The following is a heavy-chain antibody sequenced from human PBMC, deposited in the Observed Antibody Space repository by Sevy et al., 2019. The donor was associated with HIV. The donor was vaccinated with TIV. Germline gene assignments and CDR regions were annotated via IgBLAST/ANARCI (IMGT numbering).Heavy chain of an antibody. CDR2: ISGSGGST. V-gene: IGHV3-23*01. CDR1: GFTFSSYA. J-gene: IGHJ4*02. Sequence: GGSLRLSCAASGFTFSSYAMNWVRQAPGKGLEWVSAISGSGGSTYYADSVKGRFTISRDNSKNTLYLQMNSLRAEDTAVYYCANSPLRCSGGSCYGTDYWGQGTLVTVSS. CDR3: ANSPLRCSGGSCYGTDY. D-gene: IGHD2-15*01.